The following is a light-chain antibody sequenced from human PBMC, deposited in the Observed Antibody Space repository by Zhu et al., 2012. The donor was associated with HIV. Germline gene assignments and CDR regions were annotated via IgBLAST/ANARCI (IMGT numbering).Light chain of an antibody. Sequence: IVLTQSPATLSLSPGERATVSCRASRSVRSFLAWYQQKPGQAPRLLIYDTSKRAAGIPARFSGSGSETDFTLTISSLEPEDFALYYCQQRSNRPLTFGGGTKVEIK. CDR2: DTS. J-gene: IGKJ4*01. CDR1: RSVRSF. V-gene: IGKV3-11*01. CDR3: QQRSNRPLT.